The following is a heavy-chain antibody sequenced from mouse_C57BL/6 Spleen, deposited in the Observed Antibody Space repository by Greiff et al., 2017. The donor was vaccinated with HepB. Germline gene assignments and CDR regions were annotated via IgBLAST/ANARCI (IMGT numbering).Heavy chain of an antibody. CDR2: INPGSGGT. J-gene: IGHJ2*01. V-gene: IGHV1-54*01. CDR3: ARSFYYYGSIYSHFDY. CDR1: GYAFTNYL. Sequence: QVQLQQSGAELVRPGTSVKVSCKASGYAFTNYLIEWVKQRPGQGLEWIGVINPGSGGTNYNEKFKGKATLTADKSSSTAYMQLSSLTSEDSAVYFCARSFYYYGSIYSHFDYWGQGTTLTVSS. D-gene: IGHD1-1*01.